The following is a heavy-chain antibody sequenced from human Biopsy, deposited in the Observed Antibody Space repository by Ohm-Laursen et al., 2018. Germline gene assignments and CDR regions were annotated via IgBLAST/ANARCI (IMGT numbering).Heavy chain of an antibody. CDR3: ARDRGYYSDRTVPGYFDL. CDR1: GVSISSNC. D-gene: IGHD3-22*01. J-gene: IGHJ2*01. CDR2: ISYTGST. V-gene: IGHV4-59*01. Sequence: PSDTLSLTCSVSGVSISSNCWSWLPQPPGQGLQWIGYISYTGSTDYNPSLQSLVTISVDTSKNHFFLRLRSVTPADTAIYYCARDRGYYSDRTVPGYFDLWGRGTLVTVSS.